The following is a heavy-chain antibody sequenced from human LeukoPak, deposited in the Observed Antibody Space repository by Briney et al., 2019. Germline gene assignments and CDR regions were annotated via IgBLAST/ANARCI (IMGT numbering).Heavy chain of an antibody. CDR3: AKESSLLVLWYGGYFDY. V-gene: IGHV3-23*01. D-gene: IGHD4-23*01. CDR1: GFTFTGYA. J-gene: IGHJ4*02. CDR2: ISGSGHST. Sequence: PGGSLRLSCAASGFTFTGYAMSWVRQAPGKGLEWVSAISGSGHSTDYADSVKGRFTISRDNSKNTLYLQMNSLRAEDTAVYYCAKESSLLVLWYGGYFDYWGQGTLVTVSS.